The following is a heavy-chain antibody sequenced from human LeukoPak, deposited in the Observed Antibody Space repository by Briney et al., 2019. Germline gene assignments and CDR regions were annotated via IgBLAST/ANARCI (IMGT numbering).Heavy chain of an antibody. Sequence: SETLSLTCTVSGGSISSHYWSWIRQPPGKGLEWIGYIYYTGSTNYNPSLESRVTISIDTSKNQFSVKPSSVTAADTAVYYCARDLGGLRGRMVRGIIPPPYYMDVWGKGTTVTVSS. CDR2: IYYTGST. D-gene: IGHD3-10*01. CDR1: GGSISSHY. V-gene: IGHV4-59*11. J-gene: IGHJ6*03. CDR3: ARDLGGLRGRMVRGIIPPPYYMDV.